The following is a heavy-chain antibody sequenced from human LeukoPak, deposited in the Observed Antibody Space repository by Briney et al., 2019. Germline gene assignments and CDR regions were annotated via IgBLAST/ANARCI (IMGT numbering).Heavy chain of an antibody. Sequence: SVKVSCKTPGGTFSTSAITWVRQAPGQGLEWMGRIIPVLNITTYAQRFQGRVTITADTSTSTVYMELSSLRSEETAVYYCARDQGLTAPPPYGLDVWGQGTTVIVSS. D-gene: IGHD5-18*01. CDR2: IIPVLNIT. V-gene: IGHV1-69*04. CDR3: ARDQGLTAPPPYGLDV. CDR1: GGTFSTSA. J-gene: IGHJ6*02.